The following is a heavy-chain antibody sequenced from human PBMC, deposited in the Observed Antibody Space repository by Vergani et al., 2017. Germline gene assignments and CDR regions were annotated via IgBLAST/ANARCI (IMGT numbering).Heavy chain of an antibody. CDR3: ARVRRDDSSGYYYYYGMDV. CDR2: IDRTGRT. Sequence: QVQLQESGPRLVKPSETLSLICSVSGNSISSGYFWGWIRQSPGKGLEWLGTIDRTGRTHLSPSLKSRLTISVDTTKNQFSLRLTSATAADTAVYYCARVRRDDSSGYYYYYGMDVWGQGTTVTVSS. D-gene: IGHD3-22*01. J-gene: IGHJ6*02. CDR1: GNSISSGYF. V-gene: IGHV4-38-2*02.